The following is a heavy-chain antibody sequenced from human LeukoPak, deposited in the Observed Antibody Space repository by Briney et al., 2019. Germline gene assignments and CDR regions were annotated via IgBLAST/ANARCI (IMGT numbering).Heavy chain of an antibody. V-gene: IGHV1-58*01. J-gene: IGHJ4*02. CDR2: IVVGSGNT. Sequence: SVKVSCKASGFTFTSSAVQWVRQARGQHLEWIGWIVVGSGNTEYAQKFQERVTITRDMSTSTAYMELSSLRSEDTAVYYCAAGIAAASGGDYWGQGTQVTVSS. CDR1: GFTFTSSA. CDR3: AAGIAAASGGDY. D-gene: IGHD6-13*01.